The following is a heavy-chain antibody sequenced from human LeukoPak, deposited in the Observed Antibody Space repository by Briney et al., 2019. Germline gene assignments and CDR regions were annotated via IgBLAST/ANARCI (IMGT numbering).Heavy chain of an antibody. V-gene: IGHV5-51*01. CDR3: ARVPTTVTNQIDY. Sequence: LGESLKISCKSSGYSFTSYWIGWVRQMPGKGLEWMGIIYPGDSDTRYSPSFQGQVTISADKSISTAYLQWSSLKASDTAMYYCARVPTTVTNQIDYWGQGTLVTVSS. D-gene: IGHD4-17*01. CDR2: IYPGDSDT. J-gene: IGHJ4*02. CDR1: GYSFTSYW.